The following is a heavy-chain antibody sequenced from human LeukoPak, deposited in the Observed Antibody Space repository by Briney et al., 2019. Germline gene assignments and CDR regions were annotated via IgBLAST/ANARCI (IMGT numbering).Heavy chain of an antibody. J-gene: IGHJ6*02. CDR1: GGSISSGSYY. CDR3: ARDGHNWDGDGMDV. Sequence: SQTLSLTCTVSGGSISSGSYYWSWIRQPAGKGLEWIGRIYTSGSTNYNPSLKSRVTISVDTSKNQFSLKLSSVTAADTAVYYCARDGHNWDGDGMDVWGQGTTVTVSS. D-gene: IGHD1-20*01. CDR2: IYTSGST. V-gene: IGHV4-61*02.